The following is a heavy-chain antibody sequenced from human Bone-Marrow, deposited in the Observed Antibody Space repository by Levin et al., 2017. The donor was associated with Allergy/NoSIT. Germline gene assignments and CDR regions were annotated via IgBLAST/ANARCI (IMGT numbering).Heavy chain of an antibody. V-gene: IGHV3-7*01. CDR2: IKKDGSEK. Sequence: PGGSLRLSCAASGITFSSYWMSWVRQAPGKGLEWVAIIKKDGSEKYYVDSVKGRFTISRDNAKNSLYLQMNSLRAGDTAVYYCASQWFGDVYGMDVWGQGTTVTVSS. CDR3: ASQWFGDVYGMDV. CDR1: GITFSSYW. J-gene: IGHJ6*02. D-gene: IGHD3-10*01.